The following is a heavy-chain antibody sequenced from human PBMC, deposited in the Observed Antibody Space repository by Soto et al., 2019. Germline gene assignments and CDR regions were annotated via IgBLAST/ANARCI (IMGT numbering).Heavy chain of an antibody. V-gene: IGHV4-39*01. CDR1: GDSITSNSYF. CDR3: ARHFAVDYSDS. CDR2: IYYSGTT. J-gene: IGHJ4*02. D-gene: IGHD6-19*01. Sequence: SETLSLTCTVSGDSITSNSYFWAWIRQPPGKGLEWIGSIYYSGTTYYNPSLKSRVTISVDRSKNQFSLKLSSVTAADTAVYSCARHFAVDYSDSWGQGALVNVSS.